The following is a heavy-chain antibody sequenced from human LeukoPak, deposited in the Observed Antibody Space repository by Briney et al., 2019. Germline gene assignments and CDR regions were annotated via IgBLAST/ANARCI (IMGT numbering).Heavy chain of an antibody. J-gene: IGHJ4*02. Sequence: PGGSLRLSCASSGFTVSFNYMRWVRQAPGKGLEWVSVIYSGGSTDYADSVKGRFTISRDKSKNTLYLQMNSLRAGDTAVYYCARIVGASRTEYWGQGTLVIVSS. CDR2: IYSGGST. D-gene: IGHD1-26*01. CDR3: ARIVGASRTEY. V-gene: IGHV3-66*01. CDR1: GFTVSFNY.